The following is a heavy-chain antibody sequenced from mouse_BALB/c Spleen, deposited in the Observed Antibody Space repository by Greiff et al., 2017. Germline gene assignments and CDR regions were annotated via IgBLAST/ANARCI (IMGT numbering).Heavy chain of an antibody. CDR2: ISNGGGST. CDR3: ARQYGSSYVRAMDD. Sequence: EVKLMESGGGLVQPGGSLKLSCAASGFTFSSYTMSWVRQTPEKRLEWVAYISNGGGSTYYPDTVKGRFTISRDNAKNTLYLQMSSLKSEDTAMYYCARQYGSSYVRAMDDWGQGTSVTVSS. CDR1: GFTFSSYT. D-gene: IGHD1-1*01. J-gene: IGHJ4*01. V-gene: IGHV5-12-2*01.